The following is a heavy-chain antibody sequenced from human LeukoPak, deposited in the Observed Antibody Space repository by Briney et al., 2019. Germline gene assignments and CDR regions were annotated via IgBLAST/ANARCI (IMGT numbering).Heavy chain of an antibody. V-gene: IGHV2-26*01. CDR3: ARILGDSSSWGAFDI. CDR1: GFSLSTARMG. D-gene: IGHD6-13*01. Sequence: SGPTLVNPTETLTLTCTVSGFSLSTARMGVSWIRQLPGKAVESLAPIFSNGEKSDSTSLKSRLTISKDTSKSQVVLTMTNMDPVDTATYYCARILGDSSSWGAFDIWGQGTMVTVSS. J-gene: IGHJ3*02. CDR2: IFSNGEK.